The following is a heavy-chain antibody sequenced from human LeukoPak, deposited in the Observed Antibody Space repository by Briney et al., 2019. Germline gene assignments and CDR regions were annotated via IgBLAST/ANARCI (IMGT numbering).Heavy chain of an antibody. CDR2: ISSSGSTI. Sequence: GGSLTLSCAASGFTFSTFGMHWVRQAPGKGLEWVSYISSSGSTIYYADSVKGRFTISRDNAKNSLYLQMNSLRAEDTAVYYCARDRRAARLRWFDPWGQGTLVTVSS. CDR1: GFTFSTFG. D-gene: IGHD6-6*01. CDR3: ARDRRAARLRWFDP. J-gene: IGHJ5*02. V-gene: IGHV3-48*04.